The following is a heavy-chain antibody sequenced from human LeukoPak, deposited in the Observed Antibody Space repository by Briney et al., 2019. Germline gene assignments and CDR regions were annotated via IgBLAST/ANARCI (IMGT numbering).Heavy chain of an antibody. CDR3: ARDRLLDSSGYGMGY. J-gene: IGHJ4*02. D-gene: IGHD3-22*01. V-gene: IGHV1-69*05. Sequence: SVKVSCKASGGTFSSYAISWVRQAPGQGLEWMGRIIPIFGTANYAQKFQGRVTITTDESTSTAYMDLSSLRAEDTAVYYCARDRLLDSSGYGMGYWGQGTLVTVSS. CDR2: IIPIFGTA. CDR1: GGTFSSYA.